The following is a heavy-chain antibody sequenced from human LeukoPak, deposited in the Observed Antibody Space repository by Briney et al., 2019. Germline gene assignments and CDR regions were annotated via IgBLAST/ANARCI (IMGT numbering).Heavy chain of an antibody. Sequence: GGSLSLSCAASGFTFSSYGMHWVRQAPGKGLEWVAVRSYDGSNKYYADSVQGRFTISRDNSKNTLYLQMNSLRAEDTAVYYCAKDLSVRMTFGGPNRYYYGMDVWGQGTTVTVS. V-gene: IGHV3-30*18. CDR2: RSYDGSNK. CDR1: GFTFSSYG. CDR3: AKDLSVRMTFGGPNRYYYGMDV. J-gene: IGHJ6*02. D-gene: IGHD3-16*01.